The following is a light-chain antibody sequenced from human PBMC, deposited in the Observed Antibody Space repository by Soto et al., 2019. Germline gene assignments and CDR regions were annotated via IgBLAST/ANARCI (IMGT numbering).Light chain of an antibody. CDR2: DVS. Sequence: QSALTQPASVSGSPGQSITISSTGTSSDVGGYNYVSWYQQHPGKAPKFMIYDVSNRPSGVSNRFSGSKSGNTASLTISGLQADDEADYYCSSYTTSNTRQIVFGTGTKSPS. CDR1: SSDVGGYNY. J-gene: IGLJ1*01. CDR3: SSYTTSNTRQIV. V-gene: IGLV2-14*01.